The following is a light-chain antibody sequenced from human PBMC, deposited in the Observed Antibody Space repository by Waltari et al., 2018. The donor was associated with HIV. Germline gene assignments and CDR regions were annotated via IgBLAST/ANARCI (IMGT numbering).Light chain of an antibody. V-gene: IGLV7-46*01. CDR3: LLFYSGVRV. CDR2: DTS. Sequence: QAVVTQEPSLTVSPGGTITLTCGSSTGTVTSGHYPYWYQQRPGQAPRPLIYDTSTREPCKPAPFAGSLLGSKAALTLAGAQPEDEAEYYCLLFYSGVRVFGGGTKLTVL. J-gene: IGLJ2*01. CDR1: TGTVTSGHY.